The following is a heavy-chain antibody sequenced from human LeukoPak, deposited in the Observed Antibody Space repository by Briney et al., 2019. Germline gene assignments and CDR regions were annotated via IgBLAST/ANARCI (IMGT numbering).Heavy chain of an antibody. Sequence: SETLSLTCTDSGYSISSGYYWGWIRQPPGKGLEWIGSIYHSGSTYYNPSLKSRVTISVDTSKNQFSLKLSSVTAADTAVYYCARARIQLWLPSYFDIWGQGTMVTVSS. CDR3: ARARIQLWLPSYFDI. CDR2: IYHSGST. D-gene: IGHD5-18*01. J-gene: IGHJ3*02. V-gene: IGHV4-38-2*02. CDR1: GYSISSGYY.